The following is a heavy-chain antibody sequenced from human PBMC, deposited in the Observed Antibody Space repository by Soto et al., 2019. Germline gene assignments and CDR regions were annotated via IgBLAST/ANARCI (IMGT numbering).Heavy chain of an antibody. V-gene: IGHV5-10-1*03. Sequence: EVQLVQSGAEAKKPGESLRISCKGSGYSFTSYWISWVRQMPGKGLEWMGRIDPSDSYTNYSPSFQGHVTISADKSISTAYLQWSSLKASDTAMYYCARRRYYYDSSGYYYVGAFDIWGQGTMVTVSS. CDR3: ARRRYYYDSSGYYYVGAFDI. CDR1: GYSFTSYW. D-gene: IGHD3-22*01. CDR2: IDPSDSYT. J-gene: IGHJ3*02.